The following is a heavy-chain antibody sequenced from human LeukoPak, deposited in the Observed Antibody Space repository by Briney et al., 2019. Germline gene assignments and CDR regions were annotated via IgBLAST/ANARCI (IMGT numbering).Heavy chain of an antibody. D-gene: IGHD6-19*01. V-gene: IGHV4-61*08. CDR1: GGSISSGGYY. CDR2: IYYSGST. Sequence: SETLSLTCTVSGGSISSGGYYWSWIRQHPGKGLEWIGYIYYSGSTNYNPSLKSRVTISVDTSKNQFSLKLSSVTAADTAVYYCARDFEGLVHDYWGQGTLVTVSS. CDR3: ARDFEGLVHDY. J-gene: IGHJ4*02.